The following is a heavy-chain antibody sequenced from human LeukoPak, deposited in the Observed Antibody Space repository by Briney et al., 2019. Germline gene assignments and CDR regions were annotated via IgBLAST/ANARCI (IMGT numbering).Heavy chain of an antibody. CDR1: GFTFSSYE. J-gene: IGHJ4*02. CDR3: AQSRAYPRLDY. Sequence: GGSLRLSCAASGFTFSSYEMNWVRQAPGKGLEWVSYISSSGSTIYYADSVKGRFTISRDNAKNSLYLQMNSLRAEDTAVYYCAQSRAYPRLDYWGQGTLVTVSS. CDR2: ISSSGSTI. V-gene: IGHV3-48*03.